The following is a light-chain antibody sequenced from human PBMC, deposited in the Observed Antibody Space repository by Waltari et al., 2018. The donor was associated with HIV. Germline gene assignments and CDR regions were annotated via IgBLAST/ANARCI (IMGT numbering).Light chain of an antibody. CDR2: KDT. CDR1: ALPTHY. V-gene: IGLV3-25*03. Sequence: SYELTHPPSVSVSPGQTARITCSGDALPTHYAYWYQQKPGQAPVLVIYKDTERPSGIPERFSGSSSGTTVTLTISGVQAEDDADYYCLSADTSVTWVFGGGTKLTVL. CDR3: LSADTSVTWV. J-gene: IGLJ3*02.